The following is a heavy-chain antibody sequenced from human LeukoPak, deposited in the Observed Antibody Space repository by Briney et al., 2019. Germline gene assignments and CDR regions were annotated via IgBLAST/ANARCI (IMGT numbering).Heavy chain of an antibody. Sequence: QAGGSLRLSCAASGFTFSNAWMSWVRQAPGKGLEWVSYISSSGSTIYYADSVKGRFTISRDNAKNSLYLQMNSLRAEDTAVYYCARGGNYYDSSGYYYNWFDPWGQGTLVTVSS. D-gene: IGHD3-22*01. V-gene: IGHV3-48*04. CDR2: ISSSGSTI. CDR1: GFTFSNAW. J-gene: IGHJ5*02. CDR3: ARGGNYYDSSGYYYNWFDP.